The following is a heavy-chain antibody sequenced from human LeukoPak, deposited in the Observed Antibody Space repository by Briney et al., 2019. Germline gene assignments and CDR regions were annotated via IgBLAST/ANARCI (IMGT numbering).Heavy chain of an antibody. Sequence: PGASVKVSCKASGYTFTNYFMHWVRQAPGQGLEWMGIINPRGGSTGYAQKFQGRITMTTDMSTRTVYMELSSLESEDPAVYYCARRDCVGDCYPNWFDPWGQGTLVTVSS. CDR1: GYTFTNYF. D-gene: IGHD2-21*02. V-gene: IGHV1-46*01. CDR3: ARRDCVGDCYPNWFDP. CDR2: INPRGGST. J-gene: IGHJ5*02.